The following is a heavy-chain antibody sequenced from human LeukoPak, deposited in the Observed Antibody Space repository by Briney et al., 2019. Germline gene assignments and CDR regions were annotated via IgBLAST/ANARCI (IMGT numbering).Heavy chain of an antibody. V-gene: IGHV4-30-4*01. D-gene: IGHD5-12*01. CDR3: ARHAGGYQPPDY. Sequence: PSQTLSLTCTVSGGSISSGDYYWSWIRQPPGKGLEWIGYIYYSGSTYYNPSLKSRVTISVDTSKNQFSLKLSSVTAADTAVYYCARHAGGYQPPDYWGQGTLVTVSS. CDR2: IYYSGST. J-gene: IGHJ4*02. CDR1: GGSISSGDYY.